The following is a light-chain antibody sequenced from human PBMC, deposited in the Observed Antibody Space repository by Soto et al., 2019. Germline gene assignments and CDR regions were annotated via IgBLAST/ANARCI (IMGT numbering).Light chain of an antibody. J-gene: IGLJ1*01. V-gene: IGLV2-11*01. CDR1: SSDVGGYNF. Sequence: QSVLTQPRSVSGSPGQSVTIFCTGTSSDVGGYNFVSWYQHHPGKVPKLILYDVTKRPSGVPDRFSGSKSDNTASLTISGLQAEDEADYYCCSYAGNYAYVFGTGTKLTVL. CDR2: DVT. CDR3: CSYAGNYAYV.